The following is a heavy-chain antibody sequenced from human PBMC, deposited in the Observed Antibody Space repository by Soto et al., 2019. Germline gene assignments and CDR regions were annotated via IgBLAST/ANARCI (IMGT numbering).Heavy chain of an antibody. D-gene: IGHD3-10*01. V-gene: IGHV4-38-2*01. CDR2: IYHSGST. CDR1: GYSISSGYY. J-gene: IGHJ4*02. CDR3: ARVGVSMVRGVIPPFFDY. Sequence: SETLSLTCAVSGYSISSGYYWGWIRQPPGKGLEWIGSIYHSGSTYYNPSLKSRVTISVDTSKNQFSLKLSSVTAADTAVYYCARVGVSMVRGVIPPFFDYWGQGTLVTVPS.